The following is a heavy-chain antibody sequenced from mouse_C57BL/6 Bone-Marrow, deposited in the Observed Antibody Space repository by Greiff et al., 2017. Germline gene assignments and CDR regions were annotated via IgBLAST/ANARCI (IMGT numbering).Heavy chain of an antibody. J-gene: IGHJ1*03. CDR2: IYPYNGVS. CDR1: GYSFTGYY. CDR3: ARGYNDYDRSGYFDV. Sequence: VQLKQSGPELVKPGASVKISCKASGYSFTGYYMHGVKQSHGTILDWIGYIYPYNGVSSYNQKFKGKATLTVDKSSSTASMELRSLTSEDSAVYYCARGYNDYDRSGYFDVWGTGTTVTVSS. D-gene: IGHD2-4*01. V-gene: IGHV1-31*01.